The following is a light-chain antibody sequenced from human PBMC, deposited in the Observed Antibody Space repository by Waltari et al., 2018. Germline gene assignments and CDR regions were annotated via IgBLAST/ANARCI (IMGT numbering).Light chain of an antibody. CDR2: GAS. CDR3: QQYSDSPLYT. V-gene: IGKV3-20*01. CDR1: QTVSSRF. J-gene: IGKJ2*01. Sequence: EIVLTQSPGTLYVSPGERATLSCRASQTVSSRFLTWYQQKPGQAPRLLIYGASNMATGIPDRFSGSGSGTDFTLTISRLEPEDFAVYYCQQYSDSPLYTFGQGTKLQIK.